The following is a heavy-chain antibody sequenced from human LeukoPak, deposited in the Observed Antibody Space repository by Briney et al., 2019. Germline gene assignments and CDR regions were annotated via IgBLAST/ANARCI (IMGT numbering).Heavy chain of an antibody. Sequence: GGSLRLSCAASGFTVTGNYMSRVRQAPGKGLEWVSVIYSGGSTFYADSVKGRFTISRDNAENSLYLQMNSLRAEDTALYYCARDLDYISPEVELDYWGQGTPVTVSS. V-gene: IGHV3-53*01. CDR3: ARDLDYISPEVELDY. D-gene: IGHD3-10*01. CDR2: IYSGGST. J-gene: IGHJ4*02. CDR1: GFTVTGNY.